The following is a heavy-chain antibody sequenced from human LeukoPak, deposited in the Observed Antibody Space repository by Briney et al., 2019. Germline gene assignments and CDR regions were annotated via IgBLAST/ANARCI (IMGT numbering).Heavy chain of an antibody. V-gene: IGHV3-66*01. Sequence: GGSLRLSCAASGFTVSSNYMSWVRQAPGKGLEWVSVIYSGGSTYYADSVKGRFTISRDNSKNTLYLQMNSLRAEDTAVYYCARGRGGKITMVRGVIIIQKHYYFDYWGQGTLVTVSS. J-gene: IGHJ4*02. CDR1: GFTVSSNY. CDR3: ARGRGGKITMVRGVIIIQKHYYFDY. D-gene: IGHD3-10*01. CDR2: IYSGGST.